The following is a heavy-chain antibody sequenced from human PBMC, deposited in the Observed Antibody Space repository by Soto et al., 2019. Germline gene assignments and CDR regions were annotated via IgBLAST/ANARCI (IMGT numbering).Heavy chain of an antibody. D-gene: IGHD3-9*01. CDR3: ASDGSYYDVLTEHYFDV. Sequence: QVQLVESGGGVVQPGRSLRISCAASGFTFSSYAMHWVRQAPGKGLEWVAVISDDGTNKDYADSVKGRFTISRDKYKSTLDLQMDSLRPEDTAVYYCASDGSYYDVLTEHYFDVWGQGNLVSVSA. J-gene: IGHJ4*02. CDR2: ISDDGTNK. V-gene: IGHV3-30*04. CDR1: GFTFSSYA.